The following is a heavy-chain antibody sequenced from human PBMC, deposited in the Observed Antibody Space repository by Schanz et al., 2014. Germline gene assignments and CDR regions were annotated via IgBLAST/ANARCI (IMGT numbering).Heavy chain of an antibody. CDR3: ARPRFDYGEVDY. D-gene: IGHD4-17*01. J-gene: IGHJ4*02. V-gene: IGHV3-30*14. CDR2: ISYDGRNK. Sequence: VQLLDSGGGLVQPGGSLRLSCAASGFTFSSYAMHWVRQAPGKGLEWVAVISYDGRNKYYADSVKGRFTISRDRFQNTLYLRMSSLRAEDTAVYYCARPRFDYGEVDYWGQGTLVTVSS. CDR1: GFTFSSYA.